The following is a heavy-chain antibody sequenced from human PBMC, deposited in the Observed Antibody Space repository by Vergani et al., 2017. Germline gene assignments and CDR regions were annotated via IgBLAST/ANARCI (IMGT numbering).Heavy chain of an antibody. CDR2: INWNSDSI. Sequence: EVQLVESGGGLVQPGRSLRLSCAASGFTFDDYAMHWVRQAPGKGREWVSGINWNSDSIAYADSVKGRFTISRDNAKNSLYLQMNSLRAEDTALYYCVKDRAASGNYWYFYLWGRGTLVTVSA. CDR1: GFTFDDYA. CDR3: VKDRAASGNYWYFYL. D-gene: IGHD6-13*01. J-gene: IGHJ2*01. V-gene: IGHV3-9*01.